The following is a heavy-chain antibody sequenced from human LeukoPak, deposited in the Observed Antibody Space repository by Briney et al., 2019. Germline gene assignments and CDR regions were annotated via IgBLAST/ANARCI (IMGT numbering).Heavy chain of an antibody. CDR3: ARDEPWAGYYYYMDV. CDR2: ISSSGSTI. J-gene: IGHJ6*03. D-gene: IGHD1-14*01. Sequence: PGGSLRLSCAASGFTFSDYYMSWIRQAPGKGLEWVSYISSSGSTIYYADSVKGRFTISRDNAKNSLYLQMNSLRAEDTAVYYCARDEPWAGYYYYMDVWGKGTTVTVSS. CDR1: GFTFSDYY. V-gene: IGHV3-11*04.